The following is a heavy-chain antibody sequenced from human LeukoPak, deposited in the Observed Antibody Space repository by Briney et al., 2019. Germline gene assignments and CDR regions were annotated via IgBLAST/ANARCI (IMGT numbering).Heavy chain of an antibody. CDR1: GFTFSSYE. CDR2: ISSSGSTI. D-gene: IGHD6-13*01. J-gene: IGHJ4*02. CDR3: AKPTLGYSSSWYVFDY. Sequence: GGSLRLSCAASGFTFSSYEMNWVRQAPGKGLEWVSYISSSGSTIYYADSVKGRFTISRDNAKNSLYLQMNSLRAEDTAVYYCAKPTLGYSSSWYVFDYWGQGTLVTVSS. V-gene: IGHV3-48*03.